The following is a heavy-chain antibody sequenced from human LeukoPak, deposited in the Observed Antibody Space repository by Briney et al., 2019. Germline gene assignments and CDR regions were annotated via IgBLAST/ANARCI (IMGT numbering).Heavy chain of an antibody. Sequence: GASVKVSCKASGYTFTSYAMHWVRQAPGQRLEWMGWINAGNGNTKYSQKFQGRVTITRDTSASTAYMELSSLRSDDTAVYYCARNDIVVVPAAMGGDAFDIWGQGTMVTVSS. CDR2: INAGNGNT. D-gene: IGHD2-2*01. J-gene: IGHJ3*02. CDR3: ARNDIVVVPAAMGGDAFDI. CDR1: GYTFTSYA. V-gene: IGHV1-3*01.